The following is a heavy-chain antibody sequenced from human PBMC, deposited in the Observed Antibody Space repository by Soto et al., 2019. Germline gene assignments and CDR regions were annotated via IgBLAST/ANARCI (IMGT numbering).Heavy chain of an antibody. J-gene: IGHJ4*02. CDR1: GFTFSNYG. CDR2: ISGSGADT. Sequence: EVQLLESGGGLVQPGGSLRLSCAASGFTFSNYGMSWVRQAPGKGLEWVSAISGSGADTNYADSVKGRFTISRDNSKSTLFLQMNSLRAEDTAVYYWAKGSPDSRGYHFFFDYWGQGTLVTVSS. D-gene: IGHD3-22*01. CDR3: AKGSPDSRGYHFFFDY. V-gene: IGHV3-23*01.